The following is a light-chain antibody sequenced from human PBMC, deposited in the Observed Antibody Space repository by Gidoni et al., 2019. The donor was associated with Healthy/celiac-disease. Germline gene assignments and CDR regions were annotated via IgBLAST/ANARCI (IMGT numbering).Light chain of an antibody. CDR2: YDS. J-gene: IGLJ2*01. Sequence: SYVLTQPPSVSVAPGQTARITCWGNNIGSKSVHWYQQKPGQAPVLVIYYDSDRPSGIPERFSGSNSGNTATLTISRVEAGDEADYYWQVWDSSSDHVVFGGGTKLTVL. V-gene: IGLV3-21*04. CDR1: NIGSKS. CDR3: QVWDSSSDHVV.